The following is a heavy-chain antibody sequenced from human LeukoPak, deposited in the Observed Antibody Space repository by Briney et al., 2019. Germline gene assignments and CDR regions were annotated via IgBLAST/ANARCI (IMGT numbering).Heavy chain of an antibody. CDR2: IKQDGSEK. CDR3: ARDRPSGHDY. CDR1: GFTFNSYW. J-gene: IGHJ4*02. V-gene: IGHV3-7*01. Sequence: PGGSLRLSCAASGFTFNSYWMSWVRQAPGKGLEWVANIKQDGSEKYYVDSVKGRFTISRDNAKNSLYLQMNSLRAEDTAVYYCARDRPSGHDYWGQGTLVTVSS. D-gene: IGHD3-10*01.